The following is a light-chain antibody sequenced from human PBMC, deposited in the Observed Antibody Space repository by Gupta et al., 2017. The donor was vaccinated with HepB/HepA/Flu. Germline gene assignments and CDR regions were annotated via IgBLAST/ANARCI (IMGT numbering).Light chain of an antibody. Sequence: DIVMTQSPAALSVYPAERVTLSCRASQSVSSNLAWYLQKPGQVPRLLIYGASTRSTGIPARFSGSGSGTEFTLTISSLQSEDFAVYYCQQYDNWPLTFGGGTKVEIK. CDR1: QSVSSN. V-gene: IGKV3-15*01. CDR3: QQYDNWPLT. CDR2: GAS. J-gene: IGKJ4*01.